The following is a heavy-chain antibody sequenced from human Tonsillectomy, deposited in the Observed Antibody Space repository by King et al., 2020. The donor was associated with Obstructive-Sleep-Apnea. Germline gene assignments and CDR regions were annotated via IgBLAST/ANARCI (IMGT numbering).Heavy chain of an antibody. CDR1: GFTFSNYW. D-gene: IGHD2-15*01. V-gene: IGHV3-7*01. CDR3: ATSLLDP. CDR2: INQDGGLK. J-gene: IGHJ5*02. Sequence: VQLVESGGGLVQPGGSLRLSCAASGFTFSNYWICWVRQAPGKGLEGVANINQDGGLKYYVDSVKGRFTISRDNAKNSVYLQMNSLRAEDTAVYYCATSLLDPWGQGTLVTVPS.